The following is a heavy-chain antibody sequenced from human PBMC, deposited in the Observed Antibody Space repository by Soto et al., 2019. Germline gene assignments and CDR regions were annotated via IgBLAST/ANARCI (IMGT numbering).Heavy chain of an antibody. J-gene: IGHJ4*02. CDR2: ISGDSGTT. D-gene: IGHD1-26*01. CDR3: VKDNNWEDPG. Sequence: EVQLLESGGGLVQPGGSLRLSCAASGFPFSINAMTWVRQAPGKGLEWVSIISGDSGTTYYAESVKGRFTASRDNSKNTVFLQMNRLRAEDTATYYCVKDNNWEDPGWSQGTLVTVSS. CDR1: GFPFSINA. V-gene: IGHV3-23*01.